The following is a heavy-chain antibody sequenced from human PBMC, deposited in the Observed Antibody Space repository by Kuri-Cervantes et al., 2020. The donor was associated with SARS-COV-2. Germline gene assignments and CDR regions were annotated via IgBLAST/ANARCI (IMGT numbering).Heavy chain of an antibody. CDR3: ARGGYNLPYYYYYGMDV. D-gene: IGHD5-24*01. V-gene: IGHV1-58*01. CDR1: GFTFTTSA. CDR2: ILVGSGTT. Sequence: SVKVSCKASGFTFTTSAVQWVRQARGQRLEWIGWILVGSGTTNYAQKFQGRVTITADESTSTAYMELSSLRSEDTAVYYCARGGYNLPYYYYYGMDVWGQGTTVTVSS. J-gene: IGHJ6*02.